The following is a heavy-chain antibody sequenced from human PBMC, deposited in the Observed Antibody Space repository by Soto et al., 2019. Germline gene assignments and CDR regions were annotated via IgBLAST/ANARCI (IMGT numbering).Heavy chain of an antibody. V-gene: IGHV1-46*01. CDR3: AREREGYYYVSSGQAGAYYNGMDV. D-gene: IGHD3-22*01. J-gene: IGHJ6*02. CDR2: INPSGGST. CDR1: GYTFTSYY. Sequence: ASVKVSCKASGYTFTSYYMHWVRQAPGQGLEWMGIINPSGGSTSYAQKFQGRVTMTRDTSTSTVYMELSSLRSEDTAVYYCAREREGYYYVSSGQAGAYYNGMDVWGQGTTVTVSS.